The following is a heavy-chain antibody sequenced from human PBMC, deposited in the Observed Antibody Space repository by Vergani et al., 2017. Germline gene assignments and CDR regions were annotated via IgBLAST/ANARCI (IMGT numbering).Heavy chain of an antibody. CDR1: GYSISSGYY. V-gene: IGHV4-38-2*01. CDR2: IYHSGST. Sequence: QVQLQESGPGLVKPSETLSLTCAVSGYSISSGYYWGWIRQPPGKGLEWIGSIYHSGSTYYNPSLKSRVTISVDTSKNQFSLKLSSVTAADTAVYYCARHTPYGSESYFYYYYGMDVGDQGTTVTVSS. J-gene: IGHJ6*02. CDR3: ARHTPYGSESYFYYYYGMDV. D-gene: IGHD3-10*01.